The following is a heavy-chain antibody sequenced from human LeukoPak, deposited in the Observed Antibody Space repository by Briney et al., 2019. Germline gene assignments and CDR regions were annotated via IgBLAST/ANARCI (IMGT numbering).Heavy chain of an antibody. CDR3: ARDHITIFGVVTYYFDY. Sequence: GGSLRLSCAASGFTFSSYSMNWVRQAPGKGREGVSSISSSSSYIYYADSVKGRFTISRDNAKNSLYLQMNSLRAEDTAVYYCARDHITIFGVVTYYFDYWGQGTLVTVSS. CDR1: GFTFSSYS. CDR2: ISSSSSYI. V-gene: IGHV3-21*01. D-gene: IGHD3-3*01. J-gene: IGHJ4*02.